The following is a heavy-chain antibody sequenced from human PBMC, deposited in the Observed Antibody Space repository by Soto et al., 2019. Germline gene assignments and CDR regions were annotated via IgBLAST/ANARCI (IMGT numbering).Heavy chain of an antibody. CDR1: GFTFSDYY. V-gene: IGHV3-11*01. Sequence: QVQLVESGGGLVKPGGSLRLSCAASGFTFSDYYMSWIRQAPGKGLEWVSYISSSGSTIYYADSVKGRFTISRDNAKNSLYLQMNSLRAEDTAVHYCATRVAARPRLYYYGMDVWGQGTTVTVSS. J-gene: IGHJ6*02. CDR3: ATRVAARPRLYYYGMDV. D-gene: IGHD6-6*01. CDR2: ISSSGSTI.